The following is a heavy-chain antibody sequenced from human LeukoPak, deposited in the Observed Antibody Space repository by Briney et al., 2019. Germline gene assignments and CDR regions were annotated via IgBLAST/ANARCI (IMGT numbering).Heavy chain of an antibody. CDR2: IYYSGST. CDR3: ARVRFRGLFFDY. Sequence: SETLSLTCTVSGGSISSYYWSWIRQPPGKGLEWIGYIYYSGSTNYNPSLKSRVTISVDTSKNQFSLKLSSVTAADTAVYYCARVRFRGLFFDYWGQGTLVTVSS. J-gene: IGHJ4*02. CDR1: GGSISSYY. V-gene: IGHV4-59*12. D-gene: IGHD3-3*01.